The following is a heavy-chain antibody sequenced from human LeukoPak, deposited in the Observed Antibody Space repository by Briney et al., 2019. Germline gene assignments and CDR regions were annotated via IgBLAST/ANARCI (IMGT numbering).Heavy chain of an antibody. CDR1: GFSFSSYS. V-gene: IGHV3-33*08. D-gene: IGHD6-13*01. J-gene: IGHJ4*02. Sequence: GGSLRLSCAASGFSFSSYSMNWVRQAPGKGLDWVAVIWYDGSNKYYADSVKGRFTISRDNSKNKLYLQMNSLRAEDTAVYYCARDGYRYSSSSQFDYWGQGTLVTVSS. CDR2: IWYDGSNK. CDR3: ARDGYRYSSSSQFDY.